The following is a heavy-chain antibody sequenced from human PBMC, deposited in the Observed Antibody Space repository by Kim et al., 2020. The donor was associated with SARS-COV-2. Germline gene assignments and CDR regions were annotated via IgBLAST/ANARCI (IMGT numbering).Heavy chain of an antibody. J-gene: IGHJ6*02. V-gene: IGHV4-59*01. CDR2: T. Sequence: TNHNPARQRRDTISVDTSTNQFSLKLSAVTAADTAVYYCARDYYYYGMDVWGQGTTVTVSS. CDR3: ARDYYYYGMDV.